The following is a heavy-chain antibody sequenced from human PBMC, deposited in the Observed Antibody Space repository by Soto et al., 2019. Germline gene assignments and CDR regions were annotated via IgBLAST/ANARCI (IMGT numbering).Heavy chain of an antibody. D-gene: IGHD3-9*01. Sequence: QVQLVQSGAEGKKPGSSVKVSCKASGGTFSSYAISWVRQAPGQGLEWMGGIIPIFGTANYAQKFQGRVTITADESTSTAYMELSILRSEDTAVYYCARDYYDILTGYYKARPFDYWGQGTLVTVSS. CDR1: GGTFSSYA. V-gene: IGHV1-69*01. CDR3: ARDYYDILTGYYKARPFDY. J-gene: IGHJ4*02. CDR2: IIPIFGTA.